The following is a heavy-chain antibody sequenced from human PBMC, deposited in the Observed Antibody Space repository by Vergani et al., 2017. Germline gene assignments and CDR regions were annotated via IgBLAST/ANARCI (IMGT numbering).Heavy chain of an antibody. Sequence: EVQLVESGGGLIQPGGSLRLSCAASGFTVSSNYMSWVRQAPGKGPEWVSVIYSGGSTYYADSVKGRFTISRDNSKNKLYLQMNSLRAEDTAEYYCARRVYSSSFSYWFDPWGQGTLVTVSS. J-gene: IGHJ5*02. CDR3: ARRVYSSSFSYWFDP. CDR1: GFTVSSNY. CDR2: IYSGGST. D-gene: IGHD6-13*01. V-gene: IGHV3-53*01.